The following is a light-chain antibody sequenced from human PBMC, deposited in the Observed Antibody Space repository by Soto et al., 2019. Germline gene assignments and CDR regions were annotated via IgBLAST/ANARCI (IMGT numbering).Light chain of an antibody. J-gene: IGKJ5*01. CDR1: QSVISSY. CDR2: SAS. CDR3: QQCGTSPRT. Sequence: EIVLTESPGTLSFSPGARPTLSFRASQSVISSYVRWYQQKPGQAPRLLIYSASSRAIGTPDRCSGSGSGIDFTLTISRLEPEDFAVYYCQQCGTSPRTFGQGTRLEIK. V-gene: IGKV3-20*01.